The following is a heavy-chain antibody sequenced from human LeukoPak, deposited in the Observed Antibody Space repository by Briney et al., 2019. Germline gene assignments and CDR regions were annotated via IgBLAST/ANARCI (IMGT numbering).Heavy chain of an antibody. CDR2: INHSGST. D-gene: IGHD2-2*01. Sequence: PSETLSLTCAVYGGSFSGYYWSWIRQPPGKGLEWMGEINHSGSTNYNPSLKSRVTISVDTSKNQFSLKLSSVTAADTAVYYCARGYYCSSTSCYDYWGQGTLVTVSS. J-gene: IGHJ4*02. CDR1: GGSFSGYY. V-gene: IGHV4-34*01. CDR3: ARGYYCSSTSCYDY.